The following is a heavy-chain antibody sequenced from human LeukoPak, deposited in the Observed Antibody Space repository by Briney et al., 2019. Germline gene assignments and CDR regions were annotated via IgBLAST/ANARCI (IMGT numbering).Heavy chain of an antibody. Sequence: ASVKVSCKASGYTFTSYYMHWVRQAPGQGLEWMGVINPSGGSTSYAQKFQGRVTMTRDMSTSTVYMELRSLRSDDTAVYYCARVTGDDSSGWYFDYWGQGTLVTVSS. J-gene: IGHJ4*02. CDR1: GYTFTSYY. CDR2: INPSGGST. D-gene: IGHD6-19*01. V-gene: IGHV1-46*01. CDR3: ARVTGDDSSGWYFDY.